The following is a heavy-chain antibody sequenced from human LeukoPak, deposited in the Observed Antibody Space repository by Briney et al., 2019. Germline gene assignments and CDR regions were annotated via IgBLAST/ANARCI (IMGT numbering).Heavy chain of an antibody. V-gene: IGHV3-30*02. Sequence: GGSLRLSCAASGFTFSNYGMHWVRQAPGKGLEWVAFIRYDGSNKYYADSVKGRFTISRDNSKNTLYLQMNSLRAEDTAVCFCAKDKDPWKSTSISDFDYWGQGTLVTVSS. CDR2: IRYDGSNK. J-gene: IGHJ4*02. CDR3: AKDKDPWKSTSISDFDY. CDR1: GFTFSNYG. D-gene: IGHD1-1*01.